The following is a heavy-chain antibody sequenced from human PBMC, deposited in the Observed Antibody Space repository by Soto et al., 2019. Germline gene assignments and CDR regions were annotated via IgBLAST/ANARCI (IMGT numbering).Heavy chain of an antibody. J-gene: IGHJ5*02. D-gene: IGHD3-22*01. CDR2: IIPIFDTA. CDR1: GGTFSSYA. V-gene: IGHV1-69*12. Sequence: QVQLVQSGAEVKKPGSSVKVSCKASGGTFSSYAITWVRQAPGQGLEWMGEIIPIFDTANYAQKFQGRVTITADESTSTAYMGLRSLRSEDTAVYYCARDRGPGSCYLPYGFDHWGQGTLVAVSS. CDR3: ARDRGPGSCYLPYGFDH.